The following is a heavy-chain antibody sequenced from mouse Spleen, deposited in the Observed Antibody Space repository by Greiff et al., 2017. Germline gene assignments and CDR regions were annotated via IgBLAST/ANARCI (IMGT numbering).Heavy chain of an antibody. Sequence: EVQRVASGGDLVKPGGSLKLSCAASGFTFSSYGMSWVRQTPDKRLEWVATISSGGSYTYYPDSVKGRFTISRDNAKNTLYLQMSSLKSEDTAMYYWARGGIITTGVADWYFDVWGTGTTGTGAS. D-gene: IGHD1-1*01. V-gene: IGHV5-6*01. J-gene: IGHJ1*03. CDR3: ARGGIITTGVADWYFDV. CDR1: GFTFSSYG. CDR2: ISSGGSYT.